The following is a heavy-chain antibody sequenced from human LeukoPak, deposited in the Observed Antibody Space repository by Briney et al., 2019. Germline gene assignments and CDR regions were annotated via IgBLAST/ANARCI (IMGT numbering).Heavy chain of an antibody. D-gene: IGHD5-18*01. CDR2: ISPNSGDT. J-gene: IGHJ4*02. CDR3: ARDYDTAMDYPDY. Sequence: ASVKVSCKTSGYTFTGYYIHWVRRAPGQGLEWMGWISPNSGDTTYAQKFQGRVTMTRDTSISTAYMELSRLRSDDTAVYYCARDYDTAMDYPDYWGQGTLVTVSS. V-gene: IGHV1-2*02. CDR1: GYTFTGYY.